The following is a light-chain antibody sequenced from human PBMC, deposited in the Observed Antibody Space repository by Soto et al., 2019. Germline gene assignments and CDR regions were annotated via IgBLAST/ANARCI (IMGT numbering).Light chain of an antibody. V-gene: IGKV3-20*01. J-gene: IGKJ1*01. Sequence: EIVLTQSPGTLSLSPGERATLSCRASQSVRSSYLAWYQQKPGQAPRLLIYGASSRATGIADRFSGSGSGTDFTLTISRLEPEDFAVYYCQQYGTSPWTFGQGTNVEV. CDR1: QSVRSSY. CDR3: QQYGTSPWT. CDR2: GAS.